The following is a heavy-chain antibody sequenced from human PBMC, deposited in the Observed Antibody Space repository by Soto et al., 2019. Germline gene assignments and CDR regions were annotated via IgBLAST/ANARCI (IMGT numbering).Heavy chain of an antibody. CDR3: ARDRSGPVTTPWFDP. V-gene: IGHV3-33*01. D-gene: IGHD4-17*01. CDR2: IWYDGSNK. Sequence: QVQLVESGGGVVQPGRSLRLSCAASGFTFSSYGMHWVRQAPGKGLEWVAVIWYDGSNKYYADSVKGRFTISRDNSKNTLYLQMNSQRAEDTAVYYCARDRSGPVTTPWFDPWGQGTLVTVSS. J-gene: IGHJ5*02. CDR1: GFTFSSYG.